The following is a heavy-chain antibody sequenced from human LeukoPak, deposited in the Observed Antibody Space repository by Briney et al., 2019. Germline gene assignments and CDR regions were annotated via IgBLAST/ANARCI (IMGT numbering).Heavy chain of an antibody. CDR3: ASGYSSGWYGDAFDI. CDR2: INHSGST. V-gene: IGHV4-34*01. J-gene: IGHJ3*02. CDR1: GASFSGYY. D-gene: IGHD6-19*01. Sequence: SETLSLTCAVYGASFSGYYWSWIRQPPRNGLEWIGEINHSGSTNYNPSLKSRVTISVDTSKNQFSLKLSSVTAADTAVYYCASGYSSGWYGDAFDIWGQGTMVTVSS.